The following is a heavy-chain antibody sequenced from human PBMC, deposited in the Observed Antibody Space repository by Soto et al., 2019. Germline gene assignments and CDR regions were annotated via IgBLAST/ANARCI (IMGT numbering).Heavy chain of an antibody. D-gene: IGHD3-22*01. CDR1: GFTFSSYA. Sequence: GGSLRLSCAASGFTFSSYAMSWVRQAPGKGLEWVSAISGSGGSTYYADSVKGRFTISRDNSKNTLYLQMNSLRAEDTAVYYCAKGEGYYDSSGYPTAHWGQGTLVTVSS. CDR3: AKGEGYYDSSGYPTAH. J-gene: IGHJ4*02. CDR2: ISGSGGST. V-gene: IGHV3-23*01.